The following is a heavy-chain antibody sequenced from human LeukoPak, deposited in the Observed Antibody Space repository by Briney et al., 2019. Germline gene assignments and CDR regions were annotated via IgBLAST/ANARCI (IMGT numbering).Heavy chain of an antibody. CDR1: GFTFSNAW. CDR2: IKSKTDGGTT. Sequence: GGSLRLSCAASGFTFSNAWMSWVRQAPGKGLEWVGRIKSKTDGGTTDYAAPVKGRFTISRDDSKNTLYLQMNSLKTEDTAVYYCTTLRIPYCSGGSCCGGDYWGQGTLVTVSS. J-gene: IGHJ4*02. D-gene: IGHD2-15*01. CDR3: TTLRIPYCSGGSCCGGDY. V-gene: IGHV3-15*01.